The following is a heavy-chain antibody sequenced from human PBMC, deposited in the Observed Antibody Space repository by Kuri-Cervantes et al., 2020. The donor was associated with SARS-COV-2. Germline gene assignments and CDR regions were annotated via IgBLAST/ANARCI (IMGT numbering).Heavy chain of an antibody. J-gene: IGHJ4*02. Sequence: GESLKISCAASGFTFSSYAMHWVRQAPGKGLEWVAVISYDGSNKYYADSVKGRFTISRDNSKNTLYLQMNSLRAEDTAVYYCAREFFGVVNGYFDYWGQGTLVTVSS. CDR2: ISYDGSNK. CDR1: GFTFSSYA. V-gene: IGHV3-30-3*01. D-gene: IGHD3-3*01. CDR3: AREFFGVVNGYFDY.